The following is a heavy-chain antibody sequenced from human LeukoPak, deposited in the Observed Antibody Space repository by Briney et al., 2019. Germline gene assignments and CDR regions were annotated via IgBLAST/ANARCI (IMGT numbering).Heavy chain of an antibody. CDR1: GFTSSSYS. V-gene: IGHV3-21*01. D-gene: IGHD3-10*01. Sequence: PGGSLRLSCAASGFTSSSYSMNWVRQAPGKGLEWVSSISSSSYIYYADSVKGRFTISRDNAKNSLYLQMNSLRAEDTAVYYCAGPYGSGGAFDIWGQGTMVTVSS. CDR2: ISSSSYI. J-gene: IGHJ3*02. CDR3: AGPYGSGGAFDI.